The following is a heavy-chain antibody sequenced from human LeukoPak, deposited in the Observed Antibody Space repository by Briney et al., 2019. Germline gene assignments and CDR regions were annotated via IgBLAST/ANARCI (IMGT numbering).Heavy chain of an antibody. J-gene: IGHJ4*02. V-gene: IGHV4-39*07. Sequence: SETLSLTCTVSGGSISTDRYNWGWIRQPPGKGLEWIGSIFHRGTTYYNPSLKSRVTISVDRSKNQFSLKLSSVTAADTAVYYCAGSNSSSWPTSAFDYWGQGTLVTVSS. CDR1: GGSISTDRYN. D-gene: IGHD6-13*01. CDR2: IFHRGTT. CDR3: AGSNSSSWPTSAFDY.